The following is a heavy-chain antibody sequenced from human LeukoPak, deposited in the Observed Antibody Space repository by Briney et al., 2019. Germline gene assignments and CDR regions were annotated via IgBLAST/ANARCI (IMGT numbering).Heavy chain of an antibody. CDR2: INPNSGGT. CDR3: ARDQLAYYYGSGRSFGMDD. V-gene: IGHV1-2*02. CDR1: GYTFTGYY. D-gene: IGHD3-10*01. J-gene: IGHJ6*02. Sequence: ASVKVSCKASGYTFTGYYMHWVRQAPGQGLEWMGWINPNSGGTNYAQKFQGRVTMTRDTSISTAYMELSRLRSDDTAVYYCARDQLAYYYGSGRSFGMDDWGQGTTVTVSS.